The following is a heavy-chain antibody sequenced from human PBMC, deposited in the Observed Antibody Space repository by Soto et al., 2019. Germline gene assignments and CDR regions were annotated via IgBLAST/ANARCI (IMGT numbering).Heavy chain of an antibody. V-gene: IGHV1-18*01. J-gene: IGHJ6*02. CDR2: ISAYNGNT. D-gene: IGHD3-9*01. CDR3: ARRWDILTGRPYYGMDV. Sequence: QVQLVQSGAEVKKPGASVKVSCKASGYTFTSYGISWVRQAPGQGLEWMGWISAYNGNTNYAQKLQGRVTMTTDTSTSTAYMELGSLGSDDTAGYYGARRWDILTGRPYYGMDVWGQGSTVTVSS. CDR1: GYTFTSYG.